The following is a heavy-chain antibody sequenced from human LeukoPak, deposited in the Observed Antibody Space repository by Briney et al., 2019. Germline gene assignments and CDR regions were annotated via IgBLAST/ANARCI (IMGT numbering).Heavy chain of an antibody. CDR3: ARRADYYDSSGYTDY. J-gene: IGHJ4*02. D-gene: IGHD3-22*01. CDR2: IKQDGSEK. Sequence: PGGSLRLSCAAPGFTFSSYWMSWVRQAPGKGLEWVANIKQDGSEKYYVDSVKGRFTISRDNAKNSLYLQMNSLRAEDTAVYYCARRADYYDSSGYTDYWGQGTLVTVSS. V-gene: IGHV3-7*01. CDR1: GFTFSSYW.